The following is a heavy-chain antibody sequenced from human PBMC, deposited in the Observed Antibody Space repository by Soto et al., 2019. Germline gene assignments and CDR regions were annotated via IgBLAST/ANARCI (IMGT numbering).Heavy chain of an antibody. D-gene: IGHD6-13*01. CDR3: ARGRKQLEFDY. Sequence: GGSLRLSCAASGSTFSSYSMNWVRQAPGKGLEWVSSISSSSSYIYYADSVKGRFTISRDNAKNSLYLQMNSLRAEDTAVYYCARGRKQLEFDYWGQGTLVTVSS. CDR1: GSTFSSYS. V-gene: IGHV3-21*01. J-gene: IGHJ4*02. CDR2: ISSSSSYI.